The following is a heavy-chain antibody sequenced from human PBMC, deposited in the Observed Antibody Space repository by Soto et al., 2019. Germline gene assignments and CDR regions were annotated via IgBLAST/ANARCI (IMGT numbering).Heavy chain of an antibody. J-gene: IGHJ5*02. D-gene: IGHD3-16*01. Sequence: QVQLQESGPGLVKPSETLSLTCAVSGASIRSYHWSFLRQPAGKGLEWIGRIQHTGNTNYNPSLKSRVTRSADTSKNQISLKMTSVTAADTAVYFCAKDVSSRRWFDPWGQGVRVIVSS. CDR2: IQHTGNT. CDR1: GASIRSYH. CDR3: AKDVSSRRWFDP. V-gene: IGHV4-4*07.